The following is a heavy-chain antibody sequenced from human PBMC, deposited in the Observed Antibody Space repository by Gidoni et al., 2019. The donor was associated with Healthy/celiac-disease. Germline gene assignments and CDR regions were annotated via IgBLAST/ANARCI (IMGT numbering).Heavy chain of an antibody. CDR3: AREVESLYSGSYYYFDY. J-gene: IGHJ4*02. D-gene: IGHD1-26*01. CDR2: INAYNGNT. Sequence: QVQLVQSGAEVSNPGASVKLSCTASGSTITSSCISWVRQAPGQGLEWMGWINAYNGNTNYAQKLQGRVTMTTDTSTSTGYRELRSLRYDDTAVYYCAREVESLYSGSYYYFDYWGQGTLVTVSS. V-gene: IGHV1-18*01. CDR1: GSTITSSC.